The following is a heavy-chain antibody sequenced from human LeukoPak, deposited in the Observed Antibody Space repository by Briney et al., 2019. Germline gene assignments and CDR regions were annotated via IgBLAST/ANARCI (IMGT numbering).Heavy chain of an antibody. D-gene: IGHD3-10*01. CDR1: GFTFSSDA. CDR3: ARRGGGYGSGSRSYYYYGMDV. Sequence: VGGLRVSCAASGFTFSSDAMSSGCQGPGKGLEWVSAIIGSVGGTYYADYVKGRFTISRDNSKNTLYLQMNRLRAEDTAVYYCARRGGGYGSGSRSYYYYGMDVWGQGTTVTVSS. J-gene: IGHJ6*02. CDR2: IIGSVGGT. V-gene: IGHV3-23*01.